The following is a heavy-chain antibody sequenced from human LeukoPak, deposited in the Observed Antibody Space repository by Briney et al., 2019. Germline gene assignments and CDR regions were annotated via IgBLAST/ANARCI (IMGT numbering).Heavy chain of an antibody. CDR3: AKDFHRLGEFDAFDI. D-gene: IGHD3-16*01. V-gene: IGHV3-74*01. CDR2: INSDGSST. Sequence: GGSLRLSCAASGFTLSSYWMHWVRQVPGKGLVWVSRINSDGSSTSYADSVKGRFTISRDNAKNTLYLQMNSLRAEDTAVYYCAKDFHRLGEFDAFDIWGQGTMVTVSS. J-gene: IGHJ3*02. CDR1: GFTLSSYW.